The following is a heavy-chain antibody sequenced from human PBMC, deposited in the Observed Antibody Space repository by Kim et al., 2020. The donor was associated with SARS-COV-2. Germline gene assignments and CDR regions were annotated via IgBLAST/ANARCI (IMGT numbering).Heavy chain of an antibody. V-gene: IGHV4-34*01. J-gene: IGHJ6*02. CDR1: GGSFSGYY. Sequence: SETLSLTCAVYGGSFSGYYWSWIRQPPGKGLEWIGEINHSGSTNYNPSLKSRVTTSVDTAQNQFSLKLSSVTAADTAVHYCARDRIAVAGTQPKYDYYGMDVWGQGTTVTVYS. CDR3: ARDRIAVAGTQPKYDYYGMDV. D-gene: IGHD6-19*01. CDR2: INHSGST.